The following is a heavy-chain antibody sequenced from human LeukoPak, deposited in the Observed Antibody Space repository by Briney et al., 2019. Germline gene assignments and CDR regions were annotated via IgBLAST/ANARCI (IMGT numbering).Heavy chain of an antibody. Sequence: GGSLRLSCVASGFSFSSHSMNWVRQAPGEGLEWVSIITSSSTYIDYADSVRGRFTISRDDAKNSLFLQMNSLRAEDTALYYCARGSGSSAWLIDYWGQGALVTVSS. J-gene: IGHJ4*02. CDR1: GFSFSSHS. CDR2: ITSSSTYI. CDR3: ARGSGSSAWLIDY. V-gene: IGHV3-21*01. D-gene: IGHD1-26*01.